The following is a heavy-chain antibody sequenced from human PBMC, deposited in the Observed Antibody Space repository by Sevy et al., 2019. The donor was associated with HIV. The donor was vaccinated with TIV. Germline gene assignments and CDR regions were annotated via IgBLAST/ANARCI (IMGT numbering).Heavy chain of an antibody. CDR1: GYTFTAYT. CDR3: ARVYDILTGYYTPLGY. D-gene: IGHD3-9*01. J-gene: IGHJ4*02. V-gene: IGHV1-3*04. CDR2: INTGNGNT. Sequence: ASVKVSCKASGYTFTAYTLHWVRQAPGQRLEWMAWINTGNGNTKYLQKFQGRVTITRDTSASTAYMELSSLRSEDTAVYYCARVYDILTGYYTPLGYWGQGTLVTVSS.